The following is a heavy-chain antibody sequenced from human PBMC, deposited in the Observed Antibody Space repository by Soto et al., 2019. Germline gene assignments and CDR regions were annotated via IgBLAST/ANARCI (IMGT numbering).Heavy chain of an antibody. CDR2: INGGKGNT. D-gene: IGHD1-26*01. Sequence: ASVKVSCKASRYTFTSYTIHWVRQAPGQRLEWMGWINGGKGNTKYSQKFQGRVTITRHTAANIANMELSSLRSEDTAVYYCAVQRSGYYKYFDYWGQGTLVTVSS. J-gene: IGHJ4*02. CDR3: AVQRSGYYKYFDY. CDR1: RYTFTSYT. V-gene: IGHV1-3*01.